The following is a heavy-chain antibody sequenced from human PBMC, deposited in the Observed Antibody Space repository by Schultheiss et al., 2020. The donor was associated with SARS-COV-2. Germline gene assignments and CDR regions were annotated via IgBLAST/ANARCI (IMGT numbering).Heavy chain of an antibody. CDR1: GGSVSSGSYY. D-gene: IGHD1-26*01. J-gene: IGHJ4*02. CDR3: ATPPSGSYSVYDDY. CDR2: IYYSGST. V-gene: IGHV4-61*01. Sequence: SETLSLTCTVSGGSVSSGSYYWSWIRQPPGKGLEWIGYIYYSGSTNYNPSLKSRVTISVDTSKNQFSLKLSSVTAADTAVYYCATPPSGSYSVYDDYWGQGTLVTVSS.